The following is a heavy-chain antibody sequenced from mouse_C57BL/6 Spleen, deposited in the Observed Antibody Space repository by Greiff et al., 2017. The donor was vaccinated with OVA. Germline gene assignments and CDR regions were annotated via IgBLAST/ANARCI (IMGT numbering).Heavy chain of an antibody. CDR2: IDPSDSYT. D-gene: IGHD1-1*01. V-gene: IGHV1-50*01. J-gene: IGHJ2*01. CDR3: AREGYYGSREYFDY. Sequence: KQSCKASGYTFTSYWMQWVKQRPGQGLEWIGEIDPSDSYTNYNQKFKGKATLTVDTSSSTAYMQLSSLTSEDSAVYYCAREGYYGSREYFDYWGQGTTLTVSS. CDR1: GYTFTSYW.